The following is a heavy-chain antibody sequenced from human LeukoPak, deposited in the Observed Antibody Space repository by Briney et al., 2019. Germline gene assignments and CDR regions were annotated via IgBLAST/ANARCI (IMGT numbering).Heavy chain of an antibody. CDR3: ARVFVRGGYAFDI. J-gene: IGHJ3*02. V-gene: IGHV3-23*01. CDR2: ISGSGGST. Sequence: LSGGSLRLSCAASGFTFSIYAMSWVRQAPGKGLEWVSAISGSGGSTYYAESVRGRFTISRDNSKNTLYLQMNSLRAEDTAVYYCARVFVRGGYAFDIWGQGTMVTVSS. CDR1: GFTFSIYA. D-gene: IGHD2-21*01.